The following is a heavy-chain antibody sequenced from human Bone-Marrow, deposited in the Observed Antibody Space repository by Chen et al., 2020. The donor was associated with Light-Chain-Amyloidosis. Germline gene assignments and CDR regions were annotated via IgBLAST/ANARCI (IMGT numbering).Heavy chain of an antibody. CDR1: GGSFSAYY. CDR3: ARNGHYSIDS. CDR2: VTHTGST. D-gene: IGHD2-15*01. V-gene: IGHV4-34*01. J-gene: IGHJ4*02. Sequence: QVQLQQWGAGLLKPSETLSLTCAVYGGSFSAYYWSWVRQPPGQGLEWIGEVTHTGSTSYNPSVESRVTISLDISKNQFSLKLTSVTAADTAVYYCARNGHYSIDSWGQGTLVTVSS.